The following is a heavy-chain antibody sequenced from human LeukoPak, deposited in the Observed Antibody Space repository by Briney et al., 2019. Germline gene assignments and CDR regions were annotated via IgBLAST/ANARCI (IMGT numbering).Heavy chain of an antibody. J-gene: IGHJ5*02. V-gene: IGHV3-66*01. D-gene: IGHD5-24*01. CDR1: GFTFSDYI. CDR3: GQFNWFDP. CDR2: IYSGGST. Sequence: PGGSLRLSCRTSGFTFSDYIMSWVRQAPGKGLEWVSVIYSGGSTYYADSVKGRFTISRDNSKNTLYLQMNSLRAEDTAVYYCGQFNWFDPWGQGTLVTVSS.